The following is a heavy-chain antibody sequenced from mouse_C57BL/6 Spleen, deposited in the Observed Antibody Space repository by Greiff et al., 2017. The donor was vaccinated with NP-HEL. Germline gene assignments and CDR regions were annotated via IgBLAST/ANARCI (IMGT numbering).Heavy chain of an antibody. Sequence: EVKLVESGGGLVKPGGSLKLSCAASGFTFSDYGMHWVRQAPEKGLEWVAYISSGSSTIYYADTVKGRFTISRDNAKNTLFLQMTSLRSEDTAMYYCARRDYSNYWYFDVWGTGTTVTVSS. CDR1: GFTFSDYG. D-gene: IGHD2-5*01. CDR3: ARRDYSNYWYFDV. V-gene: IGHV5-17*01. J-gene: IGHJ1*03. CDR2: ISSGSSTI.